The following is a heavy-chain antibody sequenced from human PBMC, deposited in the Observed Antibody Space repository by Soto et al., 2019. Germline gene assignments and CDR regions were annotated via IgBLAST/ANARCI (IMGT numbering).Heavy chain of an antibody. V-gene: IGHV1-46*03. CDR3: AILFRDYGDYVEFDY. D-gene: IGHD4-17*01. CDR1: GYTFTSYY. J-gene: IGHJ4*02. CDR2: INPSGGST. Sequence: ASVKVSCKASGYTFTSYYMHWVRQAPGQGLEWMGIINPSGGSTSYAQKFQGRVTMTRDTSTSTVYMELSSLRSEDTAVYYCAILFRDYGDYVEFDYWGQGTPVTVSS.